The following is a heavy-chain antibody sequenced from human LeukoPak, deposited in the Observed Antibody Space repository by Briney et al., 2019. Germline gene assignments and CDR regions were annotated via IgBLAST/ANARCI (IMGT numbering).Heavy chain of an antibody. D-gene: IGHD3-3*01. Sequence: AGGSLRLSCAASGFTFSSYGMHWVRQAPGKGLEWVAVIWYDGSNKYYADSVKGRFTISRDNSKNTLYLQMNSLRAEDTAVYYCARDSSSIFGVVKYYFDYWGQGTLVTVSS. CDR1: GFTFSSYG. V-gene: IGHV3-33*08. CDR3: ARDSSSIFGVVKYYFDY. CDR2: IWYDGSNK. J-gene: IGHJ4*02.